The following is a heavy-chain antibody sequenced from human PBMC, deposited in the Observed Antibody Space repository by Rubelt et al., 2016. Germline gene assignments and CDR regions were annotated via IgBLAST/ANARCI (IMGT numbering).Heavy chain of an antibody. J-gene: IGHJ6*03. D-gene: IGHD1-20*01. CDR3: AWVGGVEITGTEGLDYYYMDV. V-gene: IGHV3-23*01. CDR2: ISGSGGST. Sequence: CAASGFTFSSYAMSWVRQAPGKGLEWVSAISGSGGSTYYADSVKGRFTISRDNSKNTLYLQMNSLRAEDTALYYCAWVGGVEITGTEGLDYYYMDVLGKGSTDTVSS. CDR1: GFTFSSYA.